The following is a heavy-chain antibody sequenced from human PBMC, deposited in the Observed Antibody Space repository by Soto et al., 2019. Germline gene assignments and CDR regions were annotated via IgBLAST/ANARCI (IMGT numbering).Heavy chain of an antibody. J-gene: IGHJ4*02. D-gene: IGHD2-15*01. CDR3: ANGGLHGSIDGGLSYFHH. CDR2: FSRSNGGA. Sequence: EVQMLESGGYLVQPGGSLRVSCASGFTFSHYTMAWVRQAPGKGLEWVSGFSRSNGGAYYADSVKGRFTISRDNSKNTVWLQMNSLRAEDTAVDYCANGGLHGSIDGGLSYFHHWDQGTLVTVSS. CDR1: GFTFSHYT. V-gene: IGHV3-23*01.